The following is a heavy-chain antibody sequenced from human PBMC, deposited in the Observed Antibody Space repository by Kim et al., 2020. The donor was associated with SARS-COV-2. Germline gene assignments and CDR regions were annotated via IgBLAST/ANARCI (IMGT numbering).Heavy chain of an antibody. D-gene: IGHD3-22*01. Sequence: SETLSLTCTVSGGSISGYYWSWIRQPPGKGLEWIGYIYYSGSTNYNPSLKSRVTISVDTSKNQFSLKLSSVTAADTAVYFCARGDSGGYYLDYWGQGTLV. V-gene: IGHV4-59*01. CDR2: IYYSGST. CDR3: ARGDSGGYYLDY. J-gene: IGHJ4*02. CDR1: GGSISGYY.